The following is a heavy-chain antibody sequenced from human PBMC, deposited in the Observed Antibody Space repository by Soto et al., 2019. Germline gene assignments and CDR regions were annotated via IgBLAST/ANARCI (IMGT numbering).Heavy chain of an antibody. CDR3: ARDSDGHSTSCFVPPHV. V-gene: IGHV3-21*06. J-gene: IGHJ6*02. CDR2: ISGGGSYI. Sequence: PGGSLRLSCSASGFTFRDENMSWVHQVPGKGLEWVSGISGGGSYIFYADSVQGRFAISRDNPKNSLFMEMNSLRVEDTAVYYCARDSDGHSTSCFVPPHVWGQGTTVTVSS. CDR1: GFTFRDEN. D-gene: IGHD2-2*01.